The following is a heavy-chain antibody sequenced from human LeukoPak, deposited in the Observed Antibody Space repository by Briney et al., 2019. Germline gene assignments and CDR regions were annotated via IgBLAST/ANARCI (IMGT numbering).Heavy chain of an antibody. D-gene: IGHD1-1*01. J-gene: IGHJ4*02. CDR3: AGNGFSRNDPFAY. Sequence: GGSLRLSCAASGFTFSSYCMSWVRQAPGKGLEWVADITHDGSEKYYADSVKGRFTISRENTKKSLCLQMSSPMAENTGVYSCAGNGFSRNDPFAYWGEGSLVTV. V-gene: IGHV3-7*02. CDR2: ITHDGSEK. CDR1: GFTFSSYC.